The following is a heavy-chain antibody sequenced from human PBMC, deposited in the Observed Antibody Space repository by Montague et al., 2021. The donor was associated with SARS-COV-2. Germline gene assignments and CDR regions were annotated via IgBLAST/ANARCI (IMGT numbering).Heavy chain of an antibody. D-gene: IGHD5-24*01. Sequence: SETLSLTCTVSGGSISSYYWGWIRQPPGKGLEWIGNIYYSGSTNXNPSLKSRVTISVDTSKNQFSLKLSSVTAADTAVYYCARVFPRWLQFDPYFDYWGQGTLVTVSS. CDR2: IYYSGST. CDR3: ARVFPRWLQFDPYFDY. CDR1: GGSISSYY. J-gene: IGHJ4*02. V-gene: IGHV4-59*01.